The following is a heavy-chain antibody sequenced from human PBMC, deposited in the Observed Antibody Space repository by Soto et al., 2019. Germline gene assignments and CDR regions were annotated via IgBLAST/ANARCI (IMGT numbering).Heavy chain of an antibody. CDR1: GVSITSGAYY. D-gene: IGHD4-17*01. CDR3: ARARLRAVYAFDF. J-gene: IGHJ3*01. V-gene: IGHV4-31*03. Sequence: TLSLTCTLSGVSITSGAYYWTWVRQHPGKGLEWIGYIYYNGNTYFSPSLKSRLTISIDTSKNQFSLKLSSVTAADTAMYYGARARLRAVYAFDFWGQGTMVTVSS. CDR2: IYYNGNT.